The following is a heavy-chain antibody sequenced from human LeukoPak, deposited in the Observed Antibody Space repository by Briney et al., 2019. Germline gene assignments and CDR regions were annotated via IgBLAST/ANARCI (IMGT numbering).Heavy chain of an antibody. J-gene: IGHJ3*02. CDR3: AKGTDYYDSSGYSHGPFDI. Sequence: SETLSLTCTVSGGSIRSYYWSWIRQPPGKGLEWIGYIYYSGSTNYNPSLKSRVSVSVDTSKNQFSLKLSSVTAADTAVYYCAKGTDYYDSSGYSHGPFDIWGQGTMVTVSS. D-gene: IGHD3-22*01. CDR1: GGSIRSYY. V-gene: IGHV4-59*01. CDR2: IYYSGST.